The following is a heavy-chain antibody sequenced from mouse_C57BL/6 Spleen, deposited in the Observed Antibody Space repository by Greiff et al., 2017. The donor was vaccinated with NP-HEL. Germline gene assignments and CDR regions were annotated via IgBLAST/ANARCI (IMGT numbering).Heavy chain of an antibody. Sequence: EVKVVESGGGLVKPGGSLKLSCAASGFTFSSYAMSWVRQTPEKRLEWVATISDGGSYTYYPDNVKGRFTISRDNAKNNLYLQMSHLKSEDTAMYYCARDRDYYYGSSYGYYAMDYWGQGTSVTVSS. CDR2: ISDGGSYT. CDR1: GFTFSSYA. CDR3: ARDRDYYYGSSYGYYAMDY. J-gene: IGHJ4*01. D-gene: IGHD1-1*01. V-gene: IGHV5-4*01.